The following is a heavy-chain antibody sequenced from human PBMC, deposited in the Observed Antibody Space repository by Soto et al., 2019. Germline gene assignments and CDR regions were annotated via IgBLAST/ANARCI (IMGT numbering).Heavy chain of an antibody. CDR3: GTPPLAVAGSFDY. J-gene: IGHJ4*02. CDR1: GFTFSSYA. CDR2: ISGSGGST. D-gene: IGHD6-19*01. V-gene: IGHV3-23*01. Sequence: EVQLLESGGGLVQPGGSLRLSCAASGFTFSSYAMSWVRQAPGKGLEWVSAISGSGGSTYYADSVKGRFTISRDNSKNTLYLQMNCLRAEDQAVYYFGTPPLAVAGSFDYWGQGTLVTVSS.